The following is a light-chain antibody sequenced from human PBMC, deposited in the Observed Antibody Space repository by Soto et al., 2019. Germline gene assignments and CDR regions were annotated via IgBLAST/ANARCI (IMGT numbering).Light chain of an antibody. V-gene: IGKV2-28*01. J-gene: IGKJ3*01. Sequence: DIVMTQSPLSLPVPPGETASISCRSSQRLLHSNGDNYLDRDVQKAGQSPQLLIYLCSNRAPGVPVRFSGSGSGTDFTLKISRVEAEDVGVYYCIEGLESPRTFGPGTKVDIK. CDR2: LCS. CDR3: IEGLESPRT. CDR1: QRLLHSNGDNY.